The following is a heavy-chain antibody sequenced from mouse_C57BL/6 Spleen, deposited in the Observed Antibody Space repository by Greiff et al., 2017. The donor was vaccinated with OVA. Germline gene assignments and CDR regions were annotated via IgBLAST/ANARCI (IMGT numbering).Heavy chain of an antibody. CDR3: TPKAMDY. CDR1: GFNIKDDY. CDR2: IDPENGDT. J-gene: IGHJ4*01. Sequence: EVQLQESGAELVRPGASVKLSCTASGFNIKDDYMHWVKQRPEQGLEWIGRIDPENGDTEYASKFQGKATITADTSSNTAYLQLSSLTSEDTAVYYCTPKAMDYWGQGTSVTVSS. V-gene: IGHV14-4*01.